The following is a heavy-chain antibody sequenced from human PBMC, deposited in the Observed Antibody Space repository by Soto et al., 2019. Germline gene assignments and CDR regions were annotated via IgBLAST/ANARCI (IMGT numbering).Heavy chain of an antibody. J-gene: IGHJ3*02. CDR1: GGSISSSSYY. CDR3: ALYDSSDIMTFDI. V-gene: IGHV4-39*01. D-gene: IGHD3-22*01. CDR2: IYYSGST. Sequence: SETLSRTCAGSGGSISSSSYYCGWIRQPPGKGLEWIGSIYYSGSTYHNPSLKGRVTISVDTSKSQFSLKLSSVTAADTAVYYCALYDSSDIMTFDIWGLGTMVTVSS.